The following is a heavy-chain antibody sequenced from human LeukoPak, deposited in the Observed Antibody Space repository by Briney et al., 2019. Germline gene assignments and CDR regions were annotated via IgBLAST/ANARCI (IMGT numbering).Heavy chain of an antibody. D-gene: IGHD3-9*01. CDR2: ISYDGSNK. V-gene: IGHV3-30*04. CDR3: ASLITIFDAFDI. CDR1: GFTFSSYA. J-gene: IGHJ3*02. Sequence: GGSLRLSCAASGFTFSSYAMHWVRQAPGKGPEWVAVISYDGSNKYYADSVKGRFTISRDNSKNTLYLQMNSLRAEDTAVYYCASLITIFDAFDIWGQGTMVTVSS.